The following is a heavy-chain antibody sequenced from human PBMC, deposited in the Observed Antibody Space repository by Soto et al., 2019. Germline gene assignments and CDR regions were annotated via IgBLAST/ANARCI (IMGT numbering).Heavy chain of an antibody. CDR1: GYTFTSYG. V-gene: IGHV1-18*01. CDR3: ARDLSITMVRGVIITTNWFDP. Sequence: ASVKVSCKASGYTFTSYGISWVRQAPGQGLEWMGWISAYNGNTNYAQKLQGRVTMTTDTSTSTAYMELRSLRSDDTAVYYCARDLSITMVRGVIITTNWFDPWGQGTLVTVSS. J-gene: IGHJ5*02. CDR2: ISAYNGNT. D-gene: IGHD3-10*01.